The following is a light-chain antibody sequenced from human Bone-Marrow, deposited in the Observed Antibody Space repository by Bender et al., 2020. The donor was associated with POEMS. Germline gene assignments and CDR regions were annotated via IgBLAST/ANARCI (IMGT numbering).Light chain of an antibody. V-gene: IGLV2-14*01. J-gene: IGLJ3*02. CDR3: SSYASTGTVM. CDR1: STDVGLYNY. Sequence: QSALTQPASVSGSPGQSITISCTGTSTDVGLYNYVSWYQQHPGKAPKLMIYQVNDRPSGVSDRFSGSKSGNTASLTISGLQAEDEADYYCSSYASTGTVMFGGGTKLTV. CDR2: QVN.